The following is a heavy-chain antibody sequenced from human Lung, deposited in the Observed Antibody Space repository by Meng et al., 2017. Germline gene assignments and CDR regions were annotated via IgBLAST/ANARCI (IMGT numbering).Heavy chain of an antibody. CDR3: AREPYKYGSGSYSSYWYFDL. CDR2: IYYSGRT. CDR1: GGSISSGGYY. J-gene: IGHJ2*01. Sequence: VQLQEVVPRPVKPSHLLSRTCTVSGGSISSGGYYWSWIRQHPGKGLEWSGYIYYSGRTYANPSLKRRVTISVDTSKNQFTLKLSSVTAADTAVDYCAREPYKYGSGSYSSYWYFDLWGRGTLVTVSS. D-gene: IGHD3-10*01. V-gene: IGHV4-31*03.